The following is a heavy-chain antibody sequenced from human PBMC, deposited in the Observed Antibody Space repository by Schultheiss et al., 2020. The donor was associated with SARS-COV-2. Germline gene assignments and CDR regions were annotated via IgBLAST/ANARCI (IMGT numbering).Heavy chain of an antibody. D-gene: IGHD6-19*01. V-gene: IGHV4-59*11. CDR1: GGAISIHS. CDR3: ARAMYSSGWYDY. J-gene: IGHJ4*02. Sequence: SETLSLTCTVSGGAISIHSWSWIRQPPGKGLEWIGYIYYSGSTYYNPSLKSRVTISVDTSKNQFSLKLSSVTAADTAVYYCARAMYSSGWYDYWGQGTLVTVAS. CDR2: IYYSGST.